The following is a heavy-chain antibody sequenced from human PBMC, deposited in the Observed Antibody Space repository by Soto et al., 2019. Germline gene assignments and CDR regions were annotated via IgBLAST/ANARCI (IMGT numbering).Heavy chain of an antibody. V-gene: IGHV3-30*18. CDR3: AKETAH. J-gene: IGHJ4*02. Sequence: QVQMEESGGGVVQPGGSLRLSCVASGFTFSSYGMHWVRQAPGRGLEWVAFISQDGSIKYYADSVKGRFTISRENIKNTLFLQMSGLRAEDTAVYYCAKETAHWGQGTLVTVSS. CDR1: GFTFSSYG. CDR2: ISQDGSIK.